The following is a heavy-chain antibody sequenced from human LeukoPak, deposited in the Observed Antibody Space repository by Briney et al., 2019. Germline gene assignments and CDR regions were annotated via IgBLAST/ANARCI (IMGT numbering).Heavy chain of an antibody. Sequence: SETLSLTCTVSGGSISSDDYYWSWNRQPPGQGLKWFVYIYYSGSTYYNPSLKSRVSISVATAKNQFSLKLSSVTAADTAVYYCARKTPYCCSTSFYQWFDPWGERTLVSVS. CDR1: GGSISSDDYY. J-gene: IGHJ5*02. CDR2: IYYSGST. CDR3: ARKTPYCCSTSFYQWFDP. V-gene: IGHV4-30-4*01. D-gene: IGHD2-2*01.